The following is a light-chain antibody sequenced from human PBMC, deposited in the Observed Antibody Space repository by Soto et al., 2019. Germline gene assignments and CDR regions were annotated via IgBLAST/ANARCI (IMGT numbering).Light chain of an antibody. CDR3: QQCGSTPWT. V-gene: IGKV3-20*01. CDR1: QSVSNNY. Sequence: EIVMTQSPATLSVSPGERATLSCSASQSVSNNYLAWYQQKPGQAPRLLIYGASSRATGIPDRFSGSGSGSDFTLTISRLEPEDFAVYYCQQCGSTPWTFGQGTKVDIK. CDR2: GAS. J-gene: IGKJ1*01.